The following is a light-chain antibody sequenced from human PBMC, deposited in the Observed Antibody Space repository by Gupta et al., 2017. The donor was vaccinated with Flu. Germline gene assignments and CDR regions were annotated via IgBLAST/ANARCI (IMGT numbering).Light chain of an antibody. Sequence: EVVLTQSPATLSVSPGERATFSCRASQSVSSNLAWYQQKPGQAPRLLIYSISTRATGIPARFSGSGSGTQFTLTISSLQSEDFAVYYCQQYNNWPPWTFGQGTKVDIK. V-gene: IGKV3-15*01. CDR1: QSVSSN. CDR2: SIS. J-gene: IGKJ1*01. CDR3: QQYNNWPPWT.